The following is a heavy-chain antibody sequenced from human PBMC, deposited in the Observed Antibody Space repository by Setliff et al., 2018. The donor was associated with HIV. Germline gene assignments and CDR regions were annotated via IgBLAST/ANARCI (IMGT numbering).Heavy chain of an antibody. CDR1: GYTFTNYA. CDR3: ARRSKNRLDSTGYYFDY. D-gene: IGHD3-22*01. J-gene: IGHJ4*02. CDR2: INGDKGNT. V-gene: IGHV1-3*01. Sequence: ASVKVSCKASGYTFTNYALHWVGQAPGQRLEWMGWINGDKGNTKYSQKFQGRVTITRDNSKNTLYLQMNSLRAEDTAVYYCARRSKNRLDSTGYYFDYWGQGTLVTVSS.